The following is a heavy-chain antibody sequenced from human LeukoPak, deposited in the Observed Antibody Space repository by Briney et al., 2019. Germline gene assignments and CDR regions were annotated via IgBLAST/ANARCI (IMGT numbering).Heavy chain of an antibody. J-gene: IGHJ4*02. CDR1: RYTFTGYY. CDR2: INPNSGGT. D-gene: IGHD3-3*01. Sequence: ASVKVSCKASRYTFTGYYLHWVRQAPGQGPEWMGRINPNSGGTNYAQKFQGRVTMTRDTSINTAYMELSRLRSDDTAVYYCARETKLEWLLIFDYWGQGTLVTVSS. CDR3: ARETKLEWLLIFDY. V-gene: IGHV1-2*06.